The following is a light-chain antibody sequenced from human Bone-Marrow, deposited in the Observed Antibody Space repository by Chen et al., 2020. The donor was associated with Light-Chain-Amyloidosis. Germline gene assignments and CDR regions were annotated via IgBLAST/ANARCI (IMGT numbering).Light chain of an antibody. CDR2: DDS. V-gene: IGLV3-21*02. CDR1: KIGSTS. Sequence: SYVLTQPSSVSVAPGQTPTIACGGNKIGSTSVHWYQQTPGQAPILVVYDDSERPSGIPEGLSGSNAGNTATLTISRVEAGDEADYYCQVWDRCSDRPVFGGGTKLTVL. J-gene: IGLJ3*02. CDR3: QVWDRCSDRPV.